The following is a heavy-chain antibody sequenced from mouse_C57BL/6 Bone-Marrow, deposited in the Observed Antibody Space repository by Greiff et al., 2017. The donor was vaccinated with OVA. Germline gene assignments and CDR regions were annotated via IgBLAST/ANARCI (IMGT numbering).Heavy chain of an antibody. D-gene: IGHD1-1*01. CDR3: APFTTVAFMDY. J-gene: IGHJ4*01. Sequence: VQLQQSGPELVKPGASVKISCKASGYAFSSSWKNWVKQRPGKGLEWIGRIYPGDGDTNYNGKFKGKATLTADKSSSTAYMQLSSLTSEDSAVYFCAPFTTVAFMDYWGQGTSVTVSS. CDR1: GYAFSSSW. V-gene: IGHV1-82*01. CDR2: IYPGDGDT.